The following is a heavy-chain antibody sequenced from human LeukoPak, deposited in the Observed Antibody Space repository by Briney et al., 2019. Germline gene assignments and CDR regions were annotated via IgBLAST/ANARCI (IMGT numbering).Heavy chain of an antibody. V-gene: IGHV4-4*02. Sequence: SGTLSLTCAVSGGSISSSNWWSWVRQPPGKGLEWIGEIYHSGSTNYNPSLKSRVTISVDKSKNQFSLKLSSVTAADTAVYYCARKSLGYYDSSGYLTFNWFDPWGQGTLVTVSS. D-gene: IGHD3-22*01. CDR1: GGSISSSNW. CDR2: IYHSGST. J-gene: IGHJ5*02. CDR3: ARKSLGYYDSSGYLTFNWFDP.